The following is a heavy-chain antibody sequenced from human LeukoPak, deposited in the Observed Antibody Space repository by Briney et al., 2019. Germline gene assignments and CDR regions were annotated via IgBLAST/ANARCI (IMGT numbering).Heavy chain of an antibody. Sequence: ASVKVSCKASGYTFTSYAMNWVRQAPGQGLEWMGWINTNTGNPTYAQGFTGRFVFSLDTSVSTAYLQISSLKAEDTAVYYCARDIRKIDGYSGYDSDYWGQGTLVTVSS. V-gene: IGHV7-4-1*02. CDR1: GYTFTSYA. D-gene: IGHD5-12*01. CDR3: ARDIRKIDGYSGYDSDY. CDR2: INTNTGNP. J-gene: IGHJ4*02.